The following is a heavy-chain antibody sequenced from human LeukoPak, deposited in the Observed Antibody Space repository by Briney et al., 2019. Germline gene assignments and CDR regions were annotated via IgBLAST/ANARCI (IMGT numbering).Heavy chain of an antibody. CDR3: ARQGGGYHRQFDY. Sequence: PSETLSLTCTVSGGSINSYYWSWIRQPPGKGLEWIGYIYYTGSTNYNPSLKSRVTISVDTSKNQFSLKLSSVTAADTAVYYCARQGGGYHRQFDYWGQGTLVTVSS. CDR2: IYYTGST. D-gene: IGHD3-16*02. J-gene: IGHJ4*02. V-gene: IGHV4-59*08. CDR1: GGSINSYY.